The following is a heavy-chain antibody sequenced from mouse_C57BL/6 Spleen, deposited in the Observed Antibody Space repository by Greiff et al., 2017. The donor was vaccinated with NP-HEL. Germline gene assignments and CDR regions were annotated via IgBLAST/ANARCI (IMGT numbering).Heavy chain of an antibody. V-gene: IGHV1-82*01. CDR1: GYAFSSSW. J-gene: IGHJ3*01. D-gene: IGHD2-4*01. CDR3: ARSIYYDYDGAWFAY. Sequence: VKLMESGPELVKPGASVKISCKASGYAFSSSWMNWVKQRPGKGLEWIGRIYPGDGDTNYNGKFKGKATLTADKSSSTAYMQLSSLTSEDSAVYFCARSIYYDYDGAWFAYWGQGTLVTVSA. CDR2: IYPGDGDT.